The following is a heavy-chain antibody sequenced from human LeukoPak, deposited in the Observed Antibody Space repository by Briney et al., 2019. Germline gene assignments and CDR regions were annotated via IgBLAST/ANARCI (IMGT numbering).Heavy chain of an antibody. CDR1: GSTFSSYA. CDR3: ARGDFWSGYSGYSYGSFDY. D-gene: IGHD3-3*01. Sequence: GASVKVSCKASGSTFSSYAISWVRQAPGQGLEWMGGIIPIFGTANYAQKFQGRVTITADESTSTAYMELSSLRSEDTAVYYCARGDFWSGYSGYSYGSFDYWGQGTLVTVSS. J-gene: IGHJ4*02. V-gene: IGHV1-69*13. CDR2: IIPIFGTA.